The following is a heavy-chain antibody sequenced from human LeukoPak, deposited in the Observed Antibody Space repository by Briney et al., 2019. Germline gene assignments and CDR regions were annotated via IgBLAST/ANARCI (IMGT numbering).Heavy chain of an antibody. CDR2: IYYSGST. CDR3: ARRPTVTTYWFDP. Sequence: SETLSLTCTVSGGSISSGGYYWRWLRQHPGKGLEWIGYIYYSGSTYYNPSLKSRVTISVDTSKNQFSLKLSSVTAADTAVYYCARRPTVTTYWFDPWGQGTLVTVSS. J-gene: IGHJ5*02. D-gene: IGHD4-17*01. V-gene: IGHV4-31*03. CDR1: GGSISSGGYY.